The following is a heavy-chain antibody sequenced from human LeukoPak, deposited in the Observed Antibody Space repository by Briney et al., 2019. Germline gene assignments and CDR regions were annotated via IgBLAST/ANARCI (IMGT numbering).Heavy chain of an antibody. Sequence: PGGSLRLPCVVSGITLNNYAMSWVRQAPGKGLEWVSGISGSAGGTNYADSVKGRFTISRDNSKNTLYLQMNSLRAEDTAVYYCARDRVGLSMDVWGQGTTVTVSS. J-gene: IGHJ6*02. CDR2: ISGSAGGT. CDR1: GITLNNYA. V-gene: IGHV3-23*01. D-gene: IGHD3/OR15-3a*01. CDR3: ARDRVGLSMDV.